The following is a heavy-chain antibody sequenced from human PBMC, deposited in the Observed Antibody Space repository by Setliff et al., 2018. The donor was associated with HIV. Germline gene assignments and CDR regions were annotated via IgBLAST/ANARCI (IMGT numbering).Heavy chain of an antibody. J-gene: IGHJ6*03. CDR2: IYYSGST. CDR1: GGSISSSSYY. D-gene: IGHD5-12*01. CDR3: ARGLVVVTDSDYDTNYYYYYYYMDV. Sequence: SETLSLTCTVSGGSISSSSYYWGWIRQPPGKGLEWIGSIYYSGSTYYNPSLKSRVTISVDTSKNQFSLKLSSVTAADTAVYYCARGLVVVTDSDYDTNYYYYYYYMDVWGKGTTVTVSS. V-gene: IGHV4-39*07.